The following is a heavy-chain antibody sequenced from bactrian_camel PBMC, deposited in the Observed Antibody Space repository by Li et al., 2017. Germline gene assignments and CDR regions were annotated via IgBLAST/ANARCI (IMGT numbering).Heavy chain of an antibody. J-gene: IGHJ4*01. V-gene: IGHV3S40*01. Sequence: VQLVESGGGLVQPGGSLRLSCAASGFTPSIYAMSWVRQAPGKGLEWVSHINSDGGRTYYADSVKGRFTISRDNAKNTVHLQLNSLKTEDMAMYYCAKLGLYNDYEYTSLGGQGTQVTVS. CDR2: INSDGGRT. CDR3: AKLGLYNDYEYTSL. CDR1: GFTPSIYA. D-gene: IGHD4*01.